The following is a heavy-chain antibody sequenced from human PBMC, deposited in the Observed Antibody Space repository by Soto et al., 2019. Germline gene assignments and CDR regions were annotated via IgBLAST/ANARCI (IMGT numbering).Heavy chain of an antibody. D-gene: IGHD2-2*03. CDR1: GFTFSDHY. CDR3: ASVACLHGYCRVKDALDV. CDR2: IRKKANSYNT. J-gene: IGHJ6*02. V-gene: IGHV3-72*01. Sequence: EVQLVESGGGLVQPGGSLRLSCAVSGFTFSDHYMDWVRQAPGKVLEWVGRIRKKANSYNTEYAASVKGRFTISRDDSKNSLYLQMNSLKTEDTAVYYCASVACLHGYCRVKDALDVWGQGTTVTVSS.